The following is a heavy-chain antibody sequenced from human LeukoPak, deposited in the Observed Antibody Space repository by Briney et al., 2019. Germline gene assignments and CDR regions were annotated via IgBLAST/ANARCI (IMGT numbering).Heavy chain of an antibody. CDR3: ARDGSGNYYYYGMDV. V-gene: IGHV1-69*04. J-gene: IGHJ6*02. Sequence: SVKVSCKASGGTYSSYAISWVRQAPGQGLEWMGRIIPIFGIANYAQKFQGRVTITADKSTSTAYMELSSLRSEDTAVYYCARDGSGNYYYYGMDVWGQGTTVTVSS. D-gene: IGHD5-12*01. CDR1: GGTYSSYA. CDR2: IIPIFGIA.